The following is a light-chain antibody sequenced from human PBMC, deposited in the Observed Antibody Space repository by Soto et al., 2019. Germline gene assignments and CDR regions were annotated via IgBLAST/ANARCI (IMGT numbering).Light chain of an antibody. V-gene: IGKV2-29*03. CDR1: QSLLHSDGKTY. CDR2: EVS. Sequence: ILMTQTPLSLSIIPAQTSSISFKSSQSLLHSDGKTYFYWYVQKAGQAPQPLIYEVSNRFSGVPERFSGSGSRTDFTLKISRVEADDVGIYYCMQAIDIPWTFGQGTKVDIK. CDR3: MQAIDIPWT. J-gene: IGKJ1*01.